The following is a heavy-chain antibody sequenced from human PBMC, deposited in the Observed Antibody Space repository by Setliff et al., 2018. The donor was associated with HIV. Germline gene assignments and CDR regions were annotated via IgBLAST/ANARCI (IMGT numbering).Heavy chain of an antibody. CDR2: IYTSGSS. D-gene: IGHD4-17*01. Sequence: SETLSLTCSVPGGSISSGSYYWSWIRQPAGKGLEWIGHIYTSGSSTYNPSLKSRVTISRDTSKNQFSLKLSSVTAADTAVYYCARAPTVVTLLDYWGQGTLVTVSS. V-gene: IGHV4-61*09. CDR3: ARAPTVVTLLDY. J-gene: IGHJ4*02. CDR1: GGSISSGSYY.